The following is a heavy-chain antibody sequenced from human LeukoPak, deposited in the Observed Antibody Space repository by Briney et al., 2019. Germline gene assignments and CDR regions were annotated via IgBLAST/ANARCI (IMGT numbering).Heavy chain of an antibody. V-gene: IGHV4-39*01. CDR2: IYYSGST. D-gene: IGHD6-6*01. J-gene: IGHJ4*02. CDR1: GGSISSSSYY. Sequence: PSETLSLTCTVSGGSISSSSYYWGWIRQPPGKGLKWIGSIYYSGSTYYNPSLKSRVTISVDTSKNQFSLKLSSVTAADTAVYYCARRAARPERYFDYWGQGTLVTVSS. CDR3: ARRAARPERYFDY.